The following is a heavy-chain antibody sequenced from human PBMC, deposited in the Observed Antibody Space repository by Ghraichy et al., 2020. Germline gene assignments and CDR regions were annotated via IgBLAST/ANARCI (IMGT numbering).Heavy chain of an antibody. J-gene: IGHJ5*01. V-gene: IGHV1-18*01. CDR1: GYTFPNYG. CDR3: ARDPDCADNSCYVAGGLDS. Sequence: ASVKVSCKASGYTFPNYGISWVRQAPGQGLEWMGWISAYDSSTNYAQKFQGRVTMTTYSSTSTAYMELRSLTADDTAVYYCARDPDCADNSCYVAGGLDSWGQGTLVTVSS. D-gene: IGHD2-2*01. CDR2: ISAYDSST.